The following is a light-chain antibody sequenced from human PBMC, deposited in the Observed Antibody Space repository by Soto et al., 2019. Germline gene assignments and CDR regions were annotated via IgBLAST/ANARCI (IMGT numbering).Light chain of an antibody. Sequence: DIVMTQSPLSLPVTPGEPASISCRSSQSLLHXNGYNYLDWYLQKPGQSPQLLIYLGSNRASGVPDRFSXSGSGTDFTLKISRVEAEDVGVYYCMQALQTLLTFGGGTKVEIK. V-gene: IGKV2-28*01. CDR1: QSLLHXNGYNY. J-gene: IGKJ4*01. CDR3: MQALQTLLT. CDR2: LGS.